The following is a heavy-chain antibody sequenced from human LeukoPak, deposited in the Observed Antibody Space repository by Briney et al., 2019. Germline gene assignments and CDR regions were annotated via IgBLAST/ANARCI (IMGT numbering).Heavy chain of an antibody. CDR2: IRYDGSNK. V-gene: IGHV3-30*02. CDR1: GFTFSSYG. J-gene: IGHJ4*02. D-gene: IGHD3-10*01. Sequence: PGGSLRLSCAASGFTFSSYGMHWVRQAPGKGLEWVAFIRYDGSNKYYADSVKGRFTISRDNSKNTLYLQMNSLRAEDTAVYYCARDVFAGWGVVSGNFDYWGQGTLVTVSS. CDR3: ARDVFAGWGVVSGNFDY.